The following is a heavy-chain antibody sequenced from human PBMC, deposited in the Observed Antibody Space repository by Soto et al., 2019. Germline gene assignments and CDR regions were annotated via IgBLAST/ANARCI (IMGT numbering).Heavy chain of an antibody. Sequence: ASVKVSCKASGYTFTGYYMHWVRQAPGQGLEWMGWINPNSGGTNYAQKFQGRVTMTRDTSISTAYMELSRLRSDDTAVYYCAREGVIVVVPAAILVPSYNWFDPWGQGTLVTVS. CDR1: GYTFTGYY. CDR2: INPNSGGT. J-gene: IGHJ5*02. CDR3: AREGVIVVVPAAILVPSYNWFDP. V-gene: IGHV1-2*02. D-gene: IGHD2-2*01.